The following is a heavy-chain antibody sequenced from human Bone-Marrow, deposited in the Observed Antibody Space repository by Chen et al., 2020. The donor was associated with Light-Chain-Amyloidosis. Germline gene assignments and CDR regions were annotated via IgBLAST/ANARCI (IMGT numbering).Heavy chain of an antibody. CDR1: GGSISSYY. V-gene: IGHV4-59*01. CDR2: IYYSGST. J-gene: IGHJ4*02. CDR3: ARMFDWLSNPYFDY. Sequence: QVQLQESGPGLVKPSETLSLTCTVSGGSISSYYWSWIRQPPGKGLEWIGYIYYSGSTNYNPSRKSRVTISVDTSKNQFSLKLSSVTAADTAVYYCARMFDWLSNPYFDYWGQGTLVTVSS. D-gene: IGHD3-9*01.